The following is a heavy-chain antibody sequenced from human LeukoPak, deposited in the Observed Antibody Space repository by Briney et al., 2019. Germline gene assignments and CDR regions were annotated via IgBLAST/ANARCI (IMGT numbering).Heavy chain of an antibody. CDR1: GFTFSTYT. J-gene: IGHJ6*03. V-gene: IGHV3-21*01. CDR2: ISSRSSSI. Sequence: PGGSLRLSCAASGFTFSTYTMNWVRQAPGKGLEWVSSISSRSSSIYYADSVKGRFTISRDNAKNSLYLQMNSLRAEDTAVYYCARGPGIYYYYYYYMDVWGKGTTVTVSS. D-gene: IGHD2-21*01. CDR3: ARGPGIYYYYYYYMDV.